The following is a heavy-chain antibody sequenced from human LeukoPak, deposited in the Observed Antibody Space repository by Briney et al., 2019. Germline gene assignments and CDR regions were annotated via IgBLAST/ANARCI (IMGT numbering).Heavy chain of an antibody. Sequence: GGSLRLSCAASGFTFSSYEMNWVRQAPGKGLEWVSYISSSGSTISYADSVKGRFTISRDNAKNSLYLQMNSLRAEDTAVYYCARQTTNDAFDIWGQGTMVTVSS. V-gene: IGHV3-48*03. J-gene: IGHJ3*02. D-gene: IGHD1-26*01. CDR1: GFTFSSYE. CDR2: ISSSGSTI. CDR3: ARQTTNDAFDI.